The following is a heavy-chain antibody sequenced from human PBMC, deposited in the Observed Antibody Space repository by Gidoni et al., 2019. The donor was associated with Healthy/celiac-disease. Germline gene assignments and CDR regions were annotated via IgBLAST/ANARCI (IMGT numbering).Heavy chain of an antibody. Sequence: EVQLVESGGGLVQPGGSLRLSCAASGFTFSYYAMHWVRQAPGQGLEYVSAISSNGGSAYYANSVKGRFTISRDNSKNTLYLQMGSLRAEDMAVYYCARCGRALSGYGLSCGMDVWGQGTTVTVSS. V-gene: IGHV3-64*01. D-gene: IGHD6-25*01. CDR2: ISSNGGSA. J-gene: IGHJ6*02. CDR3: ARCGRALSGYGLSCGMDV. CDR1: GFTFSYYA.